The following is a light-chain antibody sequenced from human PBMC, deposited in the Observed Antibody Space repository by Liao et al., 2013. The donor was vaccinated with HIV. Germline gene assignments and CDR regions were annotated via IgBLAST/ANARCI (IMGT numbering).Light chain of an antibody. CDR3: QVWDSTTVT. V-gene: IGLV3-1*01. Sequence: SRELTQPPSVSVSPGQTASITCSRDKLEDKFVSWYHQKPGQSPALVIYQDYQRPSGIPERFSGSNFGNTATLTISGTQAMDEGDYYCQVWDSTTVTIGGGTKLTVL. J-gene: IGLJ2*01. CDR1: KLEDKF. CDR2: QDY.